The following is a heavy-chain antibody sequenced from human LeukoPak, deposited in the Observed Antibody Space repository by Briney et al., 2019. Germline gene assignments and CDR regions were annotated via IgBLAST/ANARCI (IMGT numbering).Heavy chain of an antibody. Sequence: SETLSLTCTVSGGSISSSSYYWGWIRQPPGKGLEWIGSIYYSGSTYYNPSLKSRVTICVDAYKNQFSLKLSSVTAADTAVYYCASLLMGAKGDYFDYWGQGTLVTVSS. D-gene: IGHD1-26*01. J-gene: IGHJ4*02. CDR3: ASLLMGAKGDYFDY. V-gene: IGHV4-39*01. CDR2: IYYSGST. CDR1: GGSISSSSYY.